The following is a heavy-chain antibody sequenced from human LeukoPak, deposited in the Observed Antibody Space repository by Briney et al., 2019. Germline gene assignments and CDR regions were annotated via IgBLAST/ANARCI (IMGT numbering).Heavy chain of an antibody. CDR1: GGSVSSGSYY. V-gene: IGHV4-61*01. D-gene: IGHD2-2*01. CDR2: IYYSGST. Sequence: PSETLSLTCTVSGGSVSSGSYYWSWIRQPPGKGLAWIGSIYYSGSTNHNTSLKSRVTISVATSKNQCSLKLSSVTAADTAVYYCARVLCSISSCYPDYWGQGTLVTVSS. J-gene: IGHJ4*02. CDR3: ARVLCSISSCYPDY.